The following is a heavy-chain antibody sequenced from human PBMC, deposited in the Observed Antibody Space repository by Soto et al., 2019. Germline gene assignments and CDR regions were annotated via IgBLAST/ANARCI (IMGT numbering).Heavy chain of an antibody. V-gene: IGHV3-23*01. CDR1: GFTFSSYA. J-gene: IGHJ6*02. CDR2: ISGSGGST. Sequence: XVSLRLSCAASGFTFSSYAMSWVRQAPGKGLEWVSAISGSGGSTYYADSVKGRFTISRDNSKNTLYLQMNSLRAEDTAVYYCAKDGRGIQLWYAYYYYGMDVWGQGTTVTVSS. CDR3: AKDGRGIQLWYAYYYYGMDV. D-gene: IGHD5-18*01.